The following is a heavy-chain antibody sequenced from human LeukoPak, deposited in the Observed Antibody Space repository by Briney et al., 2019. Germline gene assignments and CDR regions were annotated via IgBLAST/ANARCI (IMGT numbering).Heavy chain of an antibody. CDR2: IYYSGST. D-gene: IGHD6-6*01. J-gene: IGHJ6*02. Sequence: SETLSLTCTVSGGSISSSSYYWGWIRQPPGKGLEWIWSIYYSGSTYYNPSLKSRVTISVDTSKNQFSLKLSSVTAADTAVYYCASIFSSSSPYYYYYGMDVWGQGTTVTVSS. CDR3: ASIFSSSSPYYYYYGMDV. V-gene: IGHV4-39*01. CDR1: GGSISSSSYY.